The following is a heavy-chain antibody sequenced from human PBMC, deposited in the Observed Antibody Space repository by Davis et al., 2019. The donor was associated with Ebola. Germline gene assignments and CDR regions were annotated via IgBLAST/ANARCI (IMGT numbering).Heavy chain of an antibody. CDR1: GFTFSSYG. CDR2: ISSSSSYI. CDR3: ARSSIAARPGYYYGMDV. D-gene: IGHD6-6*01. J-gene: IGHJ6*02. V-gene: IGHV3-21*01. Sequence: GGSLRPSCAASGFTFSSYGMHWVRQAPGKGLEWVSSISSSSSYIYYADSVKGRFTISRDNAKNSLYLQMNSLRAEDTAVYYCARSSIAARPGYYYGMDVWGQGTTVTVSS.